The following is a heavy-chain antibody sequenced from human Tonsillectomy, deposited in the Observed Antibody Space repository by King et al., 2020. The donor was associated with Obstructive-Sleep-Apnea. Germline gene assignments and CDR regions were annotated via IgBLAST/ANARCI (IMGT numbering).Heavy chain of an antibody. J-gene: IGHJ1*01. V-gene: IGHV4-59*01. CDR3: SKGGGRAYDLEH. Sequence: QLQESGPGLVKPSETLSLTCTVSGGSISSYYWSWIRQPPGKGLEWIGYIYYTGSTNYNPSLKSRVTISVDTSKNQFSLKLSSVTAADTAVYYCSKGGGRAYDLEHWVQGTLVTVSS. CDR2: IYYTGST. CDR1: GGSISSYY. D-gene: IGHD3-3*01.